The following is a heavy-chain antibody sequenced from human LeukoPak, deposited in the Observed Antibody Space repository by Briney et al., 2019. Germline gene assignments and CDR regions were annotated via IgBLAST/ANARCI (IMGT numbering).Heavy chain of an antibody. V-gene: IGHV1-2*06. D-gene: IGHD2-2*01. J-gene: IGHJ4*02. CDR2: INPNSGGT. CDR3: AREYCTSTSCQFYYFDY. CDR1: GYTFIGYY. Sequence: GASVKVSCKASGYTFIGYYMHWVRQAPGQGLEWMGRINPNSGGTNYAQKFQGRVTMTRDTSIATACMELSRLTSDDTAVYYCAREYCTSTSCQFYYFDYWGQGTLVTVSS.